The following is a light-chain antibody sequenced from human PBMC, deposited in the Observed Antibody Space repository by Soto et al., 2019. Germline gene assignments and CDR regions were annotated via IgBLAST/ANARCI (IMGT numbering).Light chain of an antibody. V-gene: IGLV2-11*01. J-gene: IGLJ1*01. CDR2: DVS. CDR3: CSYVGSYSYV. CDR1: SHDVGGYNY. Sequence: QSVLTLPRSVSGSPGQSATISCPGTSHDVGGYNYVSWYQQHPGKAPKLMIYDVSKRPSGVPDRFSGSKSGNTASLTTSRRQDEDEADYYCCSYVGSYSYVFGTGTKVTVL.